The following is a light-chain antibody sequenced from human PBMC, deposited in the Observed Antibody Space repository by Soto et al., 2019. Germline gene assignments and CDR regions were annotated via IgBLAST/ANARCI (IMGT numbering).Light chain of an antibody. CDR2: AAS. CDR1: QSISSY. CDR3: QQFNSYPIT. J-gene: IGKJ5*01. Sequence: DIQMTQSPSSLSASVGDRVTITFRASQSISSYLNWYQQKPGKAPKLLIYAASTLQSGVPSRFSGSGSGTEFTLTISSLQLEDFATYYCQQFNSYPITFGQGTRLEIK. V-gene: IGKV1-9*01.